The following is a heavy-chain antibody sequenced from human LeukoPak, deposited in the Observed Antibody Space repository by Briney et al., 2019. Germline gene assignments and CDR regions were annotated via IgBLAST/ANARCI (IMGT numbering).Heavy chain of an antibody. V-gene: IGHV3-20*01. Sequence: PGGSLRLSCVASGFIFSDYYLSWIRQAPGKGLEWVSGINWNGGSTGYADSVKGRFTISRDNAKNSLYLQMNSLRAEDTALYHCARTSEWGLLSWFDPWGQGTLVTVSS. CDR2: INWNGGST. D-gene: IGHD1-26*01. CDR3: ARTSEWGLLSWFDP. J-gene: IGHJ5*02. CDR1: GFIFSDYY.